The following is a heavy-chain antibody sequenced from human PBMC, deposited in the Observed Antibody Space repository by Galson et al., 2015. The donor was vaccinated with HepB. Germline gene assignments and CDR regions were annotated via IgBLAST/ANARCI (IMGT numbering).Heavy chain of an antibody. Sequence: SLTCTVSGDSLSSKSHYWGWIRQPPGKGLEWIATIYYSGSTYYNPSLKSRVTISVDTSKNQFSLKLNSVTAADTAVYFCARTLVATPNDAFDIWGQGTMVTVSS. D-gene: IGHD2-8*02. CDR2: IYYSGST. V-gene: IGHV4-39*01. CDR1: GDSLSSKSHY. J-gene: IGHJ3*02. CDR3: ARTLVATPNDAFDI.